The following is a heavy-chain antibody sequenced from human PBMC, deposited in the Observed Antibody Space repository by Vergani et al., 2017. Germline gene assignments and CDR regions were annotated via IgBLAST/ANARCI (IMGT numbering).Heavy chain of an antibody. V-gene: IGHV3-23*01. J-gene: IGHJ4*02. CDR2: ISGSGGST. CDR3: ARGGLVPDAPYYFDY. D-gene: IGHD2-2*01. Sequence: EVQLLESGGGLVQPGGSLRLSCAASGFTFSSYAMSWVRQAPGKGLEWVAAISGSGGSTYYADSVKGRFTISRDNSKNTLYLQMNSLRAEDTAVYYCARGGLVPDAPYYFDYWGQGTLVTVSS. CDR1: GFTFSSYA.